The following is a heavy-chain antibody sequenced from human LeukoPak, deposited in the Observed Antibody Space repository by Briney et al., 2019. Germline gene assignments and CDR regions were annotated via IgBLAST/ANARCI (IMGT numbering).Heavy chain of an antibody. CDR2: IYYSGST. Sequence: SETLSLTCTVSGGSISSYYWSWIRQPPGKGLEWIGYIYYSGSTNYNPSLKSRDTISVDTSKNQFSLKLSSVTAADTAVYYCARYNYCSSTSCYYYYYYMDVWGKGTTVTVSS. D-gene: IGHD2-2*01. J-gene: IGHJ6*03. CDR3: ARYNYCSSTSCYYYYYYMDV. CDR1: GGSISSYY. V-gene: IGHV4-59*01.